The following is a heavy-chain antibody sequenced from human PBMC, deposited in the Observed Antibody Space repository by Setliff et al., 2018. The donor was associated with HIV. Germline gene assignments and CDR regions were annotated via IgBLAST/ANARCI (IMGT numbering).Heavy chain of an antibody. CDR2: VLPLFGTV. J-gene: IGHJ3*02. D-gene: IGHD3-10*01. CDR1: GYTFTSYG. V-gene: IGHV1-69*13. Sequence: SVKVSCKASGYTFTSYGISWVRQAPGQGLEWMGRVLPLFGTVSYAQKFQGRVTITADESTSTAYMELSSLRSEDTAVFYCARVRTDEVRGVYDAFDIWGQGTMVTVSS. CDR3: ARVRTDEVRGVYDAFDI.